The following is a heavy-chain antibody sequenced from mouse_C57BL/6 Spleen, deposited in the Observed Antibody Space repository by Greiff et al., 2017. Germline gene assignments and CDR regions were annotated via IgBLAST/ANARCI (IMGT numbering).Heavy chain of an antibody. CDR2: ISYDGSN. D-gene: IGHD1-1*01. CDR3: ARAGSSYEYAY. CDR1: GYSITSGYY. J-gene: IGHJ3*01. V-gene: IGHV3-6*01. Sequence: VQLKESGPGLVKPSQSLSLTCSVTGYSITSGYYWNWIRQFPGNKLEWMGYISYDGSNNYNPSLKNRIPITRDTSKNQFFLKLNSVTTEDTATYYCARAGSSYEYAYWGQGTLVTVSA.